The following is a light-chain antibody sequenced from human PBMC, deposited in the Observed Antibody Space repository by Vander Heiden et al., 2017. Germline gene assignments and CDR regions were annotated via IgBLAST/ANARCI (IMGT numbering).Light chain of an antibody. J-gene: IGKJ2*01. CDR3: QQYYSTPYT. CDR2: WAS. Sequence: DIVMTQSSDSLAVSLGERATINCTYSQSVLYSSNNKNYLAWYQQKPGKPPKLLIYWASTRESGVPDRFSGSGSGTDFTLTISSLQAEDVAVYYCQQYYSTPYTFGQGTKLEIK. CDR1: QSVLYSSNNKNY. V-gene: IGKV4-1*01.